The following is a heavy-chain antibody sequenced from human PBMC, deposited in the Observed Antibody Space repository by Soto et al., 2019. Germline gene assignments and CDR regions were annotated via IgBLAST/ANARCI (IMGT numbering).Heavy chain of an antibody. J-gene: IGHJ6*02. CDR3: VKWGYSVYDFTPPSGYYFFNGVDA. CDR1: GFIFIEFA. CDR2: ISGSGHNT. D-gene: IGHD5-12*01. Sequence: LPCADSGFIFIEFARSWVGHAPGKGLDWVSIISGSGHNTYYTESLKGRFTISRDNSKNTLSLQVKSLRAEDTAVYYCVKWGYSVYDFTPPSGYYFFNGVDAWGQGTTVTVSS. V-gene: IGHV3-23*01.